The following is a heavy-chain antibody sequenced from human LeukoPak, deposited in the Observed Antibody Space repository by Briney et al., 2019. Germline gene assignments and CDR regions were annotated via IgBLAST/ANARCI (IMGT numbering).Heavy chain of an antibody. V-gene: IGHV4-39*01. CDR3: ARSSSGSWSKNAFDI. CDR1: RGSLCVSRYF. J-gene: IGHJ3*02. CDR2: VYYNGST. D-gene: IGHD6-13*01. Sequence: SETLSLTCTVSRGSLCVSRYFCGWVRQPPGKGLGWVGTVYYNGSTYFNPLLKSRVSISVDPYNSQLSLRQRSVTAADTAVYYCARSSSGSWSKNAFDIWGQGTMVTVSS.